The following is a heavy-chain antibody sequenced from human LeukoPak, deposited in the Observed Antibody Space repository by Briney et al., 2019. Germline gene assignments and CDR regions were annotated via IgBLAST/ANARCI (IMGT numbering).Heavy chain of an antibody. Sequence: SGPTLVKPTQTLTLTCTFSGFSLSTRGVGVGWIRHPPGKALEWLALIYWDDEKRYSPSLKSRLTITKDTSKNQVVLTMTNMDPVDTATYYCAHSHAAYYYDSSGYYWGYFQHWGQGTLVTVSS. V-gene: IGHV2-5*02. D-gene: IGHD3-22*01. CDR2: IYWDDEK. CDR1: GFSLSTRGVG. J-gene: IGHJ1*01. CDR3: AHSHAAYYYDSSGYYWGYFQH.